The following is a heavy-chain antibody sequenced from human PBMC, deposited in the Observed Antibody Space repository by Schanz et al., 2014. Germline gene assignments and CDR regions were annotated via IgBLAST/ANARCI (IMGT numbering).Heavy chain of an antibody. CDR3: AKELNRRGGQTNFYYYYGMDV. V-gene: IGHV3-30*18. CDR2: IYYNGTNK. Sequence: QVQLVESGGGVVQPGRSLRLSCAASGFNFSNYDIHWVRQAPGKGLEWVALIYYNGTNKYYADSVKGRFTISRDNSQNTLYLQMNTLRTEDTAVYYCAKELNRRGGQTNFYYYYGMDVWGQGTTVTDSS. CDR1: GFNFSNYD. D-gene: IGHD5-12*01. J-gene: IGHJ6*02.